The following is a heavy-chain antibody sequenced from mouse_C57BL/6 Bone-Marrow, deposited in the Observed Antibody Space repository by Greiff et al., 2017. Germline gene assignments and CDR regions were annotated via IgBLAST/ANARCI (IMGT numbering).Heavy chain of an antibody. J-gene: IGHJ2*01. V-gene: IGHV5-12*01. D-gene: IGHD2-4*01. CDR1: GFTFSDYY. CDR2: ISNGGGST. CDR3: ARRGITNFDY. Sequence: EVQLVESGGGLVQPGGSLKLSCAASGFTFSDYYMYWVRQTPEKRLEWVAYISNGGGSTYYPDTVKGRFTISGDNARNTLYLQMSRLKSEDTAMYYCARRGITNFDYWGQGTTLTVSS.